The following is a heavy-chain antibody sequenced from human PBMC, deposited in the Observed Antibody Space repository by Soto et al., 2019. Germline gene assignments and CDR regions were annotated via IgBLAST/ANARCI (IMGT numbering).Heavy chain of an antibody. CDR1: RVAFSKFI. J-gene: IGHJ6*02. D-gene: IGHD6-19*01. Sequence: QAQLEQSGGEVKKTGSSVKVSCKASRVAFSKFIVTWVRQAPGLGLEWVGGTIPIFGTANYAQKFQGRVTITADESTSTSYMEVNNLRSEDTAVYYCAKVRYSSPMGYYYGMDVWGQGTTVTVSS. CDR3: AKVRYSSPMGYYYGMDV. V-gene: IGHV1-69*01. CDR2: TIPIFGTA.